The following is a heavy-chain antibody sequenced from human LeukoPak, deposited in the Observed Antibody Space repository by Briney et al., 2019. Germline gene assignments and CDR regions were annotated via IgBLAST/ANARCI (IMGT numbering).Heavy chain of an antibody. V-gene: IGHV4-39*01. CDR3: ARQIKMPTIIPAPGYFDY. Sequence: PSETLSLTCTVSGGSIRTSNYYWGWIRQPPGKGLEWIGSIYYSGSTYYNPSLKSRVTISVDTSKNQFSLKLSSVTAADTAVYYCARQIKMPTIIPAPGYFDYWGQGTLVTVSS. J-gene: IGHJ4*02. CDR1: GGSIRTSNYY. CDR2: IYYSGST. D-gene: IGHD5-24*01.